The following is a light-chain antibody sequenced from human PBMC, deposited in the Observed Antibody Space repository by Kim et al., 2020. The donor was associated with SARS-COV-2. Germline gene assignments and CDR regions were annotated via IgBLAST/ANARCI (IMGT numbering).Light chain of an antibody. J-gene: IGKJ2*01. CDR1: QSVSSHY. CDR3: QQYSISSHI. CDR2: DAS. Sequence: EIVLTQSPGTLSLSPGERATLSCRASQSVSSHYLTWYQQKPGQAPRLLIYDASTRANGIPDRFSGSGSGTDFTLTISRLEPEDFALYFCQQYSISSHIFGQGTKLEI. V-gene: IGKV3-20*01.